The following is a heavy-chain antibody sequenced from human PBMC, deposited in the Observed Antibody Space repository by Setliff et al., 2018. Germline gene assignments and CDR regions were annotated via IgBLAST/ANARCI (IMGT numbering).Heavy chain of an antibody. J-gene: IGHJ6*03. CDR2: IYYSGST. CDR3: ARHKSNGSGSYPSLYMDV. D-gene: IGHD3-10*01. V-gene: IGHV4-39*01. CDR1: GGSISSGNYY. Sequence: KLPETLSLTCRVSGGSISSGNYYWGLIRQPPGKGLEWVATIYYSGSTYSNPSLKSRLIISVDAPDNQFSVKLSSVTAADTAVYYCARHKSNGSGSYPSLYMDVWGKGIMVTVSS.